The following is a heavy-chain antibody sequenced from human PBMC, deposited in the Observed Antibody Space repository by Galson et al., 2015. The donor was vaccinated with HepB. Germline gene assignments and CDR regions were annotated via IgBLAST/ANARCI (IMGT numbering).Heavy chain of an antibody. J-gene: IGHJ5*02. D-gene: IGHD2-2*02. CDR1: GYTFTSYY. V-gene: IGHV1-46*01. CDR3: ARTPRCSSTSCYTEYNWFDP. Sequence: SVKVSCKASGYTFTSYYMHWVRQAPGQGLEWMGIINPSGGSTSYAQKFQGRVTMTRDTSTSTVYMELSSLRSEDTAVYYCARTPRCSSTSCYTEYNWFDPWGQGTLVTVSS. CDR2: INPSGGST.